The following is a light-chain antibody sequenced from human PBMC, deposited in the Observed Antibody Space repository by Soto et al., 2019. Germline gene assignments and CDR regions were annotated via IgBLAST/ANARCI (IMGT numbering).Light chain of an antibody. CDR3: SSYTSSSTRV. V-gene: IGLV2-14*03. J-gene: IGLJ2*01. CDR1: SSDVGGYNY. CDR2: DVS. Sequence: QSALTQPASVSGSPGQSITISCTGTSSDVGGYNYVSWYQQHPGTAPNLMIYDVSNRPSGVSNRFSGSKSGNTASLTISGLQAEDEDDYYCSSYTSSSTRVFGGGTKLTVL.